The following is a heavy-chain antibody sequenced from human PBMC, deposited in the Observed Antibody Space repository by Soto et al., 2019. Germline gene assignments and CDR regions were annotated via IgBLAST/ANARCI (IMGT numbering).Heavy chain of an antibody. V-gene: IGHV3-23*01. D-gene: IGHD3-9*01. CDR3: GKLRTVYALYYFDF. Sequence: EVQLLESGGGLVQPGGSLRLSCAASGFTFSEYGMAWVRQAPGKGLEWISGISGSGGATYYADSVQGRFTISKDFSKNTLYLQMRGLRAEDTAVYYCGKLRTVYALYYFDFWGQGAVVTVSS. CDR2: ISGSGGAT. CDR1: GFTFSEYG. J-gene: IGHJ4*02.